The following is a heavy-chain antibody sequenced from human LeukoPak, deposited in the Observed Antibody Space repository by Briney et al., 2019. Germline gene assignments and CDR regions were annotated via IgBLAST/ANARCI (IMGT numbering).Heavy chain of an antibody. CDR2: IIPISGTA. J-gene: IGHJ4*02. V-gene: IGHV1-69*05. CDR1: GGTFSSYA. CDR3: AREGYSYGYGY. D-gene: IGHD5-18*01. Sequence: SVKVSCKASGGTFSSYAISWVRQAPGQGLEWMGGIIPISGTANYVQKFQGRVTITTDESTSTAYMELSSLRSEDTAVYYCAREGYSYGYGYWGQGTLVTVSS.